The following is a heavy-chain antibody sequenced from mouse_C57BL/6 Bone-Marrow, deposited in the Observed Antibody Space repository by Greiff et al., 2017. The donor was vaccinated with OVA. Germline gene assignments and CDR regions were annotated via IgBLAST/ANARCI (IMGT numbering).Heavy chain of an antibody. J-gene: IGHJ1*03. CDR2: IYPGRGST. V-gene: IGHV1-55*01. CDR3: ARGGGYWYVDV. Sequence: QVQLQQPGAELVKPGASVKMSCKASGYTFTSYWITWVKQRPGQGLEWIGAIYPGRGSTNYNEKFQSKATLPVDTSSSTAYMQLSSLTSEDSAVYYCARGGGYWYVDVGGTGTAVTVTS. CDR1: GYTFTSYW.